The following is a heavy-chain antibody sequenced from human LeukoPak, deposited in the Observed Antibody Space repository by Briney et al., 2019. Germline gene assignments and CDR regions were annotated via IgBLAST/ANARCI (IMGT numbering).Heavy chain of an antibody. V-gene: IGHV3-30*04. CDR1: GFTFSSYA. Sequence: GRSLRLSCAASGFTFSSYAMHWVRQAPGKGLEWVAVISYDGSNKYYADSVKGRFTISRDNSKNTLYLQMNSLRAEDTAVYYCARGEDYYDSSGYYSLWGQGTLVTVSS. J-gene: IGHJ4*02. CDR2: ISYDGSNK. CDR3: ARGEDYYDSSGYYSL. D-gene: IGHD3-22*01.